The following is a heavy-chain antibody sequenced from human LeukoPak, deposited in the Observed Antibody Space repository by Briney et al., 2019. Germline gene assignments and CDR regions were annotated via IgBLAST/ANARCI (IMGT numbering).Heavy chain of an antibody. J-gene: IGHJ5*02. CDR1: GGSISSYY. CDR3: ASVYSSRTYWFDP. Sequence: SETPSLTCTVSGGSISSYYWSWIRQPPGKGLEWIGYIYYSGSTNYNPSLKSRVTISVDTSKNQLSLKLSSVTAADTAVYYCASVYSSRTYWFDPWGQGTLVTVSS. V-gene: IGHV4-59*01. CDR2: IYYSGST. D-gene: IGHD6-13*01.